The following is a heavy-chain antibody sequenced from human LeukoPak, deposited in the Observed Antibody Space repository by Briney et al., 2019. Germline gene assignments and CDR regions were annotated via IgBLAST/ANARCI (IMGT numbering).Heavy chain of an antibody. D-gene: IGHD3-3*01. J-gene: IGHJ4*02. CDR3: ARDRYDFWSGSYTGPDY. CDR2: IIPIFGTA. Sequence: ASVKVSCKASGGTFSSYAISWVRQAPGQGLEWMGRIIPIFGTANYAQKFQGRVTITTDESTSIAYMELSSLRSDDTAVYYCARDRYDFWSGSYTGPDYWGQGTLVTVSS. V-gene: IGHV1-69*05. CDR1: GGTFSSYA.